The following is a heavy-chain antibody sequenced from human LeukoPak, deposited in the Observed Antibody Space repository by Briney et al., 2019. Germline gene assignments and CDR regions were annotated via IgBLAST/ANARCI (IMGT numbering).Heavy chain of an antibody. CDR1: GFTFSSYA. V-gene: IGHV3-30-3*01. Sequence: TGGSLRLSCAASGFTFSSYAMHWVRQAPGKGLEWVAVISYDGSNKYYADSVKGRFTISRDNSKNTLYLQMNSLRAEDTAVYYCAREDIFDYWCQGTLVTVSS. CDR3: AREDIFDY. J-gene: IGHJ4*02. CDR2: ISYDGSNK.